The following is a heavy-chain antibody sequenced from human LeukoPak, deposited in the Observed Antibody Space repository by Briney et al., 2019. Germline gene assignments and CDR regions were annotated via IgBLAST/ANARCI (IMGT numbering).Heavy chain of an antibody. V-gene: IGHV3-11*01. J-gene: IGHJ4*02. D-gene: IGHD3-22*01. CDR1: GFTFSDYY. CDR2: ISSSGSTV. CDR3: ASSSTYYYDSSGYC. Sequence: GGSLRLSCAASGFTFSDYYMSWIRQAPGKGLEWVSYISSSGSTVYYADSMKGRFTISRDNAKNSLYLQMNSLRAEDTAVYYCASSSTYYYDSSGYCWGQGTLVTVSS.